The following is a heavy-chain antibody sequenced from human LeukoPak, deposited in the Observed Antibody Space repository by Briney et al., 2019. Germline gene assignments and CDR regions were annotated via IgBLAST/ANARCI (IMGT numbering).Heavy chain of an antibody. CDR3: ARVGAKSVFTFDY. Sequence: SVKVSCKASGYTFTSYGISWVRQAPGQGLEWMGGIIPIFGTANYAQKFQGRVTITADESTSTAYMELSSLRSEDTAVYYCARVGAKSVFTFDYWGQGTLVTVSS. J-gene: IGHJ4*02. V-gene: IGHV1-69*13. D-gene: IGHD1-26*01. CDR2: IIPIFGTA. CDR1: GYTFTSYG.